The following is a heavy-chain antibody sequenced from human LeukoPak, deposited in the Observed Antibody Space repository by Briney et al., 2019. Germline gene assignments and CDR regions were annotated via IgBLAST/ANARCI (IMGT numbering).Heavy chain of an antibody. J-gene: IGHJ5*02. D-gene: IGHD3-10*01. CDR2: IIPIFGTA. CDR3: ASLAYYYGSGSLVNWFDP. CDR1: GGSFSSYA. V-gene: IGHV1-69*13. Sequence: GASVKVSCKASGGSFSSYAISWVRQAPGQGLEWMGGIIPIFGTANYSQKFQGRVTITADQSTSTAYMELSSLRSEDTAVYYCASLAYYYGSGSLVNWFDPWGQGTLVTVSS.